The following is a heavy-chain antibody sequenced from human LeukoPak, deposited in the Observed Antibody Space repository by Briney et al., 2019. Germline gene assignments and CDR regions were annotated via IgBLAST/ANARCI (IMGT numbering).Heavy chain of an antibody. Sequence: PSETLSLTCAVYGGSFSGYYWSCIRQPPGKGLEWIGEINHSGSTNYNPSLKSRVTISVDTSKNQFSLKLSSVTAADTAVYYCARGYYDFWSGYPLKYYYYYYYMDVWGKGTTVTVSS. V-gene: IGHV4-34*01. CDR1: GGSFSGYY. CDR2: INHSGST. D-gene: IGHD3-3*01. J-gene: IGHJ6*03. CDR3: ARGYYDFWSGYPLKYYYYYYYMDV.